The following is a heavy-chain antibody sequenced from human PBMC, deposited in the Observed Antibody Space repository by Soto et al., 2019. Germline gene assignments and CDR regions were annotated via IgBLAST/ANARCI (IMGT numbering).Heavy chain of an antibody. CDR2: IWNDGRNK. V-gene: IGHV3-33*01. D-gene: IGHD1-1*01. J-gene: IGHJ3*02. Sequence: QVQLVESGGGVVQPGTSLRLSCAASGFTFSSHVMHWGRQAPGKGLQWVAVIWNDGRNKQYQDSVKGRFTISRDNSKNTLYLQMNSLRAEDTAVYYCAREVGYKWKDNRYEAFDMWDQGTRVTVSS. CDR1: GFTFSSHV. CDR3: AREVGYKWKDNRYEAFDM.